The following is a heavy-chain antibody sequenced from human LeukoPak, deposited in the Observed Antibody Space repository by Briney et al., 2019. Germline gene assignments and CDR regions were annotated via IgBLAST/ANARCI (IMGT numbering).Heavy chain of an antibody. CDR1: GFTFSSYG. CDR3: ARVAAAGTTFYYYYYMDV. CDR2: IRYDGSNE. J-gene: IGHJ6*03. Sequence: PGGSLRLSCAASGFTFSSYGMHWVRQAPGKGLEWVSFIRYDGSNEYYADSVKGRSTISRDNSKNTLYLQMNSLRAEDTAVYYCARVAAAGTTFYYYYYMDVWGKGTTVTVSS. D-gene: IGHD6-13*01. V-gene: IGHV3-30*02.